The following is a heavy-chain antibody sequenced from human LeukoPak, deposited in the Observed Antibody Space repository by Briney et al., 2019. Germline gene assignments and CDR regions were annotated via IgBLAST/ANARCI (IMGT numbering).Heavy chain of an antibody. J-gene: IGHJ4*02. Sequence: GGSLRLSCAASGISFSNYWMSWVRQAPGKGLEWVSSISTTSSYADSVRGRFTISRDNAKNSLYLQMNSLRAEDTAVYYCATHRGYCTGGSCYFDYWGQGTLVTVSS. D-gene: IGHD2-15*01. CDR2: ISTTSS. CDR3: ATHRGYCTGGSCYFDY. CDR1: GISFSNYW. V-gene: IGHV3-21*01.